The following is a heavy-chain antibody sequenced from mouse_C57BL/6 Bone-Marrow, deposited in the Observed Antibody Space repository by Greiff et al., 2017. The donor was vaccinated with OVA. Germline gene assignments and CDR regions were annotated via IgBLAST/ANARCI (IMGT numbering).Heavy chain of an antibody. CDR3: ASESYITTVVATDYLDY. J-gene: IGHJ2*01. D-gene: IGHD1-1*01. CDR2: LYPRSGNT. V-gene: IGHV1-81*01. CDR1: GYTFTSYG. Sequence: QVQLKESGAELARPGASVKLSCKASGYTFTSYGISWVKQRTGQGLEWIGELYPRSGNTYYNEKFKGKATLTADKSSSTAYMALRSLTSEDSSVYFCASESYITTVVATDYLDYWGQGTTLTVSS.